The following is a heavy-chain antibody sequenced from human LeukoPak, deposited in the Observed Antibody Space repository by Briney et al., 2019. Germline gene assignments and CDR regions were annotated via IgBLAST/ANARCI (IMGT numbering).Heavy chain of an antibody. Sequence: SETLSLTCTVSGGSISSYYWSWIRQPPGKGLEWIGYIYYSGSTNYSPSLKSRVTISVDTSKNQFSLKLSSVTAADTAVYYCARDLSGGAWYFDLWGRGTLVTVSS. J-gene: IGHJ2*01. V-gene: IGHV4-59*01. CDR1: GGSISSYY. D-gene: IGHD2-15*01. CDR3: ARDLSGGAWYFDL. CDR2: IYYSGST.